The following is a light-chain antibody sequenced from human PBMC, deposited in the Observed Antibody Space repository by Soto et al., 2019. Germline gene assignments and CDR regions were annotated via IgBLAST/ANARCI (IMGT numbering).Light chain of an antibody. Sequence: QSALTQPASVSGSPGQSITISCTGTSSDVGSYNLVSWYQQHPGKAPKLMIYEVSKRPSGVSNRFSGSKSGNTASLTISGLQAEDEADYYGCSYAGSSTVVFGVGTKLTVL. J-gene: IGLJ2*01. CDR1: SSDVGSYNL. CDR2: EVS. CDR3: CSYAGSSTVV. V-gene: IGLV2-23*02.